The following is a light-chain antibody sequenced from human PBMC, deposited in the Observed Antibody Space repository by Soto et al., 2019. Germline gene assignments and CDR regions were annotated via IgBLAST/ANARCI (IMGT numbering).Light chain of an antibody. V-gene: IGKV3-15*01. Sequence: EIVLTQSPATLSVSPGEGATLSCRASQSVSSGLAWYQQKPGQAPRLLIYGTSTRGTGIPARFSGSGSGTDFTLTISSLQSEDFAVYYCQQYNTWPVTFGGGTKVEIK. CDR1: QSVSSG. J-gene: IGKJ4*01. CDR3: QQYNTWPVT. CDR2: GTS.